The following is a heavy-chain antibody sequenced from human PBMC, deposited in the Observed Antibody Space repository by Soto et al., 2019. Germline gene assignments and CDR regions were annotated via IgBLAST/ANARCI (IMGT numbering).Heavy chain of an antibody. J-gene: IGHJ4*02. D-gene: IGHD3-10*01. V-gene: IGHV1-69*02. CDR2: INPILSMS. CDR3: ASSYGSGYRAFDY. CDR1: GDTFTFYS. Sequence: QVQLVQSGAEVKRPGSSVKVSCKASGDTFTFYSINWVRQAPGLGLEWMGRINPILSMSNYAQRFQGRVTMTADKSTSTAYMERSSLRSEDTAIYYCASSYGSGYRAFDYRGQGALVTVSS.